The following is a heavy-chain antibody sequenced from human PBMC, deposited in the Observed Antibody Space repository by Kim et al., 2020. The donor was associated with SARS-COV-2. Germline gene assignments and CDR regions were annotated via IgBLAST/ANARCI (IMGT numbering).Heavy chain of an antibody. Sequence: ASVKVSCKASGYTFTSYAMHWVRQAPGQRLEWMGWINAGNGNTKYSQKFQGRVTITRDTSASTAYMELSSLRSEDTAVYYCASASYLETGYSDAFDIWGQGTMVTVSS. CDR3: ASASYLETGYSDAFDI. D-gene: IGHD5-18*01. J-gene: IGHJ3*02. CDR2: INAGNGNT. CDR1: GYTFTSYA. V-gene: IGHV1-3*01.